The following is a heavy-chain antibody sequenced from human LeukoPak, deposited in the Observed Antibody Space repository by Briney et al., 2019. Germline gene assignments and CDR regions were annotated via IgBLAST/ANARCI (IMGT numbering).Heavy chain of an antibody. J-gene: IGHJ1*01. CDR3: ARARNYYDSSGYVYFRH. Sequence: SETLSLTCTVSGGSVSSGSYYWSWIRQPPGKGLEWIGYIYYSGSTNYNPSLKSRVTISVDTSKNQFSLKLSSVTAADTAVYYCARARNYYDSSGYVYFRHWGQGTLVTVSS. CDR2: IYYSGST. D-gene: IGHD3-22*01. CDR1: GGSVSSGSYY. V-gene: IGHV4-61*01.